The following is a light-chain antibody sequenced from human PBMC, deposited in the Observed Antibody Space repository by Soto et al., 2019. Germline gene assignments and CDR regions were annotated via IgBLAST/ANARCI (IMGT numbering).Light chain of an antibody. CDR2: AAS. CDR3: EQYGSSPPSST. CDR1: QSISSY. J-gene: IGKJ5*01. Sequence: DIQVTPSASSVSATVCVRVTLACRAIQSISSYLNWYQQKPGKAPKLLVYAASSLQSGVPSRFSGSGSGTDFTLTISSLEPEDFAVYYCEQYGSSPPSSTFGQGTRLEIK. V-gene: IGKV1-39*01.